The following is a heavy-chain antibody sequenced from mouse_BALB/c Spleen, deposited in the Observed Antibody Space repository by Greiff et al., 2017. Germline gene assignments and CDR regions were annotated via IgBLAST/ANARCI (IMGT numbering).Heavy chain of an antibody. Sequence: EVKLMESGGGLVKPGGSLKLSCAASGFAFSSYDMSWVRQTPEKRLEWVAYISSGGGSTYYPDTVKGRFTISRDNAKNTLYLQMSSLKSEDTAMYYCARQDYGYWYFDVWGAGTTVTVSS. V-gene: IGHV5-12-1*01. CDR1: GFAFSSYD. D-gene: IGHD1-1*01. CDR2: ISSGGGST. CDR3: ARQDYGYWYFDV. J-gene: IGHJ1*01.